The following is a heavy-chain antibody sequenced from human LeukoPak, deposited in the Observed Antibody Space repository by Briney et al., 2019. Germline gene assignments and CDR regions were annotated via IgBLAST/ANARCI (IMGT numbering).Heavy chain of an antibody. CDR1: GFTFNNYA. CDR2: ISGSGGST. Sequence: GGSLRLSCAASGFTFNNYAMSWVRQAPGKGPEWLSAISGSGGSTTDADSVKGRFTTSRDNSKSTLYLQMNSLRVEDTAIYYCAKIFHTDGYYLGEHLFDAWGQGTLVTVSS. V-gene: IGHV3-23*01. CDR3: AKIFHTDGYYLGEHLFDA. D-gene: IGHD3-22*01. J-gene: IGHJ5*02.